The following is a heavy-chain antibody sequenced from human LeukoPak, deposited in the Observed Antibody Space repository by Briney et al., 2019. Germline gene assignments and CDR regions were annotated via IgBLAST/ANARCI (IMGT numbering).Heavy chain of an antibody. D-gene: IGHD4/OR15-4a*01. CDR3: SASRPHYGDYYGLDV. J-gene: IGHJ6*02. Sequence: GGSLRLSCVASGFTFTNHGMHWVRQAPGKGLEWVASIWDDGSDKYSADSVRGRFTISRDNSKNTLYLQMNSLRTEDTAVYFCSASRPHYGDYYGLDVWGHGTTVTVSS. CDR2: IWDDGSDK. V-gene: IGHV3-30*02. CDR1: GFTFTNHG.